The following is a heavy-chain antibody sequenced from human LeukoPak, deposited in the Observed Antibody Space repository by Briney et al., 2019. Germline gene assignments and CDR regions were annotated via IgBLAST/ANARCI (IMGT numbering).Heavy chain of an antibody. J-gene: IGHJ4*02. D-gene: IGHD1-1*01. CDR2: INTNTGNP. CDR1: GYTFTDYT. Sequence: ASVKVSCTAFGYTFTDYTMNWVRQAPGQGLEWMGWINTNTGNPTYAQGFTGRIVFSLGTSVSTAYLQISSLKAEDTAVFYCARSGTMDYWGQGTLVTVSS. CDR3: ARSGTMDY. V-gene: IGHV7-4-1*02.